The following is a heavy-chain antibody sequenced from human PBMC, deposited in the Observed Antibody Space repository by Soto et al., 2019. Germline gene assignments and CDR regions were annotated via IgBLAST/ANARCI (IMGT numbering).Heavy chain of an antibody. CDR1: GGTFSSYT. Sequence: ASVKVSCKASGGTFSSYTISWVRQAPGQGLEWMGRIIPILGIANYAQKFQGRVTITADKSTSTAYMELSSLRSEDTAVYYCASGGGHYDILTGLFSPSYYMDVWGKGTTVTVSS. CDR2: IIPILGIA. D-gene: IGHD3-9*01. J-gene: IGHJ6*03. V-gene: IGHV1-69*02. CDR3: ASGGGHYDILTGLFSPSYYMDV.